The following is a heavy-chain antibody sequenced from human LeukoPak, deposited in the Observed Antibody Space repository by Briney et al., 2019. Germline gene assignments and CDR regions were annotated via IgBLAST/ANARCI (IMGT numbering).Heavy chain of an antibody. Sequence: SETLSLTCTVSGGSVSSGSYYWTWIRQPPGKGLEWIGYISYSGSTNYNPSLKSRVTISVDTSKNQFSLNLSSVTAADTAVYYCARRGSGGRSFDIWGQGTMVTASS. J-gene: IGHJ3*02. CDR3: ARRGSGGRSFDI. CDR1: GGSVSSGSYY. D-gene: IGHD2-15*01. V-gene: IGHV4-61*01. CDR2: ISYSGST.